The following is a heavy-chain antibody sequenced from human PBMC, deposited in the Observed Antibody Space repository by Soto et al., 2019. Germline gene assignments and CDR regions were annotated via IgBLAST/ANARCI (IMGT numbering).Heavy chain of an antibody. Sequence: SETLSLTCSVYGGSFHGYYWSWIRQPPGKGLEWIGEINHSGRASYNPTFKSRVSISVDTSKNQMSLQLNSASAADTAVYYCAKGPQPGYYDSGPCYSSVPWCPGTLVTVSS. D-gene: IGHD3-16*01. CDR3: AKGPQPGYYDSGPCYSSVP. V-gene: IGHV4-34*01. CDR1: GGSFHGYY. J-gene: IGHJ5*02. CDR2: INHSGRA.